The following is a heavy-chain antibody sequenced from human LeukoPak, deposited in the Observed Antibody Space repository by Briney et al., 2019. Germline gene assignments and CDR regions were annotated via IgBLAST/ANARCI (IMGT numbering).Heavy chain of an antibody. D-gene: IGHD3-10*01. CDR3: AGGGGDHGPFDY. V-gene: IGHV4-59*01. Sequence: SETLSLTCTVSGGSISSYYWSWIRQPPGKGLEWIGYIYYSGSTNYNPSLKSRVTISVDTSKNQFSLKLSSVTPADTALYYCAGGGGDHGPFDYWGQGTLVTGPS. CDR1: GGSISSYY. CDR2: IYYSGST. J-gene: IGHJ4*02.